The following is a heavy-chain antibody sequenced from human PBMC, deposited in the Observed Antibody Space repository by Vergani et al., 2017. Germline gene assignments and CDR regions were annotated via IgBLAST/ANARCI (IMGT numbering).Heavy chain of an antibody. V-gene: IGHV4-59*11. CDR1: FDSIRNLY. J-gene: IGHJ5*02. CDR2: IHYRENT. Sequence: QVQLQESAPGLVKSSETLSLTCSVSFDSIRNLYCNWIRQPPGKGLEWIGTIHYRENTNYNPSLMTRFTISVETSKNQFSLTLTSVTATDTAEYYCASSTHSGQSADRWGQGILVTVTS. CDR3: ASSTHSGQSADR. D-gene: IGHD5-12*01.